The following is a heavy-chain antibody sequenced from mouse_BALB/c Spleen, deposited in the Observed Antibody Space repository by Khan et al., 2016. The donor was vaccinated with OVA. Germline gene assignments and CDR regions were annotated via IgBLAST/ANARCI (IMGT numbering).Heavy chain of an antibody. CDR3: ARTARIKY. D-gene: IGHD1-2*01. CDR2: ISYSGST. J-gene: IGHJ2*01. CDR1: GYSITSGYG. Sequence: EVQLQESGPGLVKPSQSLSLTCTVTGYSITSGYGWNWIRQFPGNKLEWMCYISYSGSTNYNPSLKSRISITRDTSQNQFFLQLNSVTTEDTATYYCARTARIKYWGQGTTLTVSS. V-gene: IGHV3-2*02.